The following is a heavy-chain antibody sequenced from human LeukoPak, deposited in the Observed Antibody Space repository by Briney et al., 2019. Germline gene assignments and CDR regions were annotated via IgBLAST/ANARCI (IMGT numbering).Heavy chain of an antibody. J-gene: IGHJ3*02. CDR2: ISSSSSYI. CDR1: GFTFSSYS. V-gene: IGHV3-21*01. Sequence: PGGSLRLSCAASGFTFSSYSMNWVRQAPGKGLEWVSSISSSSSYIYYADSVKGRFTISRDNAKNSLYLQMNSLRAEDTAVYYCARAHSSYDAFDIWGQGTMVTVSS. CDR3: ARAHSSYDAFDI. D-gene: IGHD5-12*01.